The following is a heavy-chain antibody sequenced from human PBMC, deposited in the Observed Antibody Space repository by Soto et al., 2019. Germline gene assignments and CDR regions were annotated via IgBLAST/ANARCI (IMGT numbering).Heavy chain of an antibody. CDR3: ARPSGNNERAFDL. Sequence: EAQVVESGGGLVQPGGSLRLSCATSGFANYLIWVRQAPGKGLECVSGIFGGGRMYYADSVKGRFITSKDNSNNMVYLQMNSLRAEDTAIYYCARPSGNNERAFDLWGRGTVGAVSS. J-gene: IGHJ3*01. V-gene: IGHV3-53*01. D-gene: IGHD1-26*01. CDR2: IFGGGRM. CDR1: GFANY.